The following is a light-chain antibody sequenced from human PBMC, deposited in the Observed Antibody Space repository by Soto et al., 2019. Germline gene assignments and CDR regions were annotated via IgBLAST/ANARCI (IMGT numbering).Light chain of an antibody. CDR1: QSISSW. Sequence: DIQMTQSPSTLSASVGDRVTITCRASQSISSWLAWYQQKPGKAPKLLIYDASNLESGVPSRFSGGGSGTEFSLTISSLQPDDFATYYCQQYNYFWAFGQATKVDIK. V-gene: IGKV1-5*01. CDR2: DAS. CDR3: QQYNYFWA. J-gene: IGKJ1*01.